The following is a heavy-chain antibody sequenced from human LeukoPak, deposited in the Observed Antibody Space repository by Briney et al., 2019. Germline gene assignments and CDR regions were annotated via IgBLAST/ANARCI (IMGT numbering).Heavy chain of an antibody. D-gene: IGHD3-16*01. CDR3: AREEGEGFDY. CDR2: IGGSSSSI. V-gene: IGHV3-21*01. CDR1: GFTFSSYS. J-gene: IGHJ4*02. Sequence: GGSLRLSCAASGFTFSSYSMNWVRQPPGKGLEWVSSIGGSSSSIYYADSVRGRFTISRDNAKNSLYLQMNSLGAEDTAVYYCAREEGEGFDYWGQGTLVTVFS.